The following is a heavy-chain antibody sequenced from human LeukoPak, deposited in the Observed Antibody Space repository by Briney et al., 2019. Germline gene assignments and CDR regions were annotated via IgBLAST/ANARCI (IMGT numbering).Heavy chain of an antibody. CDR3: ARDPNGDYLGAFDF. Sequence: PSQTLSLTCTVSGGSISSGSYYWSWIRQPAGKGLEWIGRIYTSGSTNYNPSLKSRVTISVDTSKNQFSLKLSSVTAADTAVYYCARDPNGDYLGAFDFWGQGTMVTVSS. CDR2: IYTSGST. CDR1: GGSISSGSYY. D-gene: IGHD4-17*01. V-gene: IGHV4-61*02. J-gene: IGHJ3*01.